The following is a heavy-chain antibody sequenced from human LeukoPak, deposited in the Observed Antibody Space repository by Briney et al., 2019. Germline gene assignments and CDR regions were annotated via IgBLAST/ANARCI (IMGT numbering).Heavy chain of an antibody. V-gene: IGHV3-23*01. D-gene: IGHD4-17*01. CDR3: AKDLSPVSTVTITTLFDY. Sequence: PGGSLRLSCAASGFTFSSYAMSWVRQAPGKGLEWVSAISGSGGSTYYADSVKGRFTISRDNSKNTLYLQMNSLRAEDTAVYYCAKDLSPVSTVTITTLFDYWGQGTLVTVSS. CDR1: GFTFSSYA. J-gene: IGHJ4*02. CDR2: ISGSGGST.